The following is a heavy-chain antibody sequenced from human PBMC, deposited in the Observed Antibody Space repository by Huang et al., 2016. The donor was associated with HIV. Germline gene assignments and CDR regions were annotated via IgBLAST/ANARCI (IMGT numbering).Heavy chain of an antibody. J-gene: IGHJ5*02. D-gene: IGHD4-17*01. CDR2: IYPGDSDT. CDR1: GYMFTKYW. V-gene: IGHV5-51*01. CDR3: ARHDGARPGWIDN. Sequence: EVQLVQSGAEVKKPGESLKFSCKGSGYMFTKYWIGWVRQMPGKGLEWMGIIYPGDSDTSYSPSLQRQVTISGDKSITTAYLQWSSLKASDTAIYYCARHDGARPGWIDNWGQGTLVTVSS.